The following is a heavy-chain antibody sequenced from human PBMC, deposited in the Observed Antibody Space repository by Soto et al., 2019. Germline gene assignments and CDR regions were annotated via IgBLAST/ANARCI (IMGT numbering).Heavy chain of an antibody. CDR2: INPNSGGT. Sequence: APVKVSCKASGYTFTGYYMHWVRQAPGQGLEWMGWINPNSGGTNYAQKVQGWVTMTRDTSISTAYMELRRLRSDDTAVYYCARGGARNYDFWSGTVYYFDYWGQGTLVTVCS. CDR1: GYTFTGYY. J-gene: IGHJ4*02. D-gene: IGHD3-3*01. V-gene: IGHV1-2*04. CDR3: ARGGARNYDFWSGTVYYFDY.